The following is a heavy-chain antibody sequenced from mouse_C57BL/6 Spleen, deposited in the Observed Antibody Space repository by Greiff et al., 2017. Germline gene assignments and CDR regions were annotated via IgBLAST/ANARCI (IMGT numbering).Heavy chain of an antibody. D-gene: IGHD1-1*01. Sequence: VQLQQSGAELVKPGASVKLSCKASGYTFTSYWMHWVKQRPGRGLEWIGRIDPNSGGTKYNEKFKSKATLTVDKPSSTAYMQLSSLTSEDSAVYYCARSLLRRDYYAMDYWGQGTSVTVSS. V-gene: IGHV1-72*01. J-gene: IGHJ4*01. CDR1: GYTFTSYW. CDR2: IDPNSGGT. CDR3: ARSLLRRDYYAMDY.